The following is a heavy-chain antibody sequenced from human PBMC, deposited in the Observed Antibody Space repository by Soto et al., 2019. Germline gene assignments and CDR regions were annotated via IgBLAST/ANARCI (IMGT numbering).Heavy chain of an antibody. CDR3: ALGVSYLKYYGMDV. J-gene: IGHJ6*02. V-gene: IGHV1-8*01. Sequence: ASVKVSCKASGYTFTSYDINWVRQATGQGLEWMGWMNPNSGNTGYAQKFQGRVTMTRNTSISTAYMEMSSLRSEDTAVYYCALGVSYLKYYGMDVWGQGTTVTVSS. CDR2: MNPNSGNT. CDR1: GYTFTSYD. D-gene: IGHD1-26*01.